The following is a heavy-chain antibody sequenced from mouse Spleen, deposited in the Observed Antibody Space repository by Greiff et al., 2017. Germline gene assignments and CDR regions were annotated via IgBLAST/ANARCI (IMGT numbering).Heavy chain of an antibody. V-gene: IGHV14-4*01. J-gene: IGHJ4*01. CDR1: GFNIKDDY. Sequence: EVKLQESGAELVRPGASVKLSCTASGFNIKDDYMHWVKQRPEQGLEWIGWIDPENGDTEYASKFQGKATITADTSSNTAYLQLSSLTSEDTAVYYCTTTATLYAMDYWGQGTSVTVSS. CDR3: TTTATLYAMDY. CDR2: IDPENGDT. D-gene: IGHD1-2*01.